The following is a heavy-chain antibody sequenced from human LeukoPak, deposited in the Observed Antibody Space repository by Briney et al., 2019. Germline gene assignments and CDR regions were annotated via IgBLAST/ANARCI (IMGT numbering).Heavy chain of an antibody. Sequence: ASVKVSCKASGYTFTSYTMHWVRQAPGQRLEWMGWISAYNGNTNYAQKLQGRVTMTTDTSTSTAYMELRSLRSDDTAVYYCARAGVPSSTEGFQHWGQGTLVTVSS. CDR2: ISAYNGNT. CDR1: GYTFTSYT. J-gene: IGHJ1*01. D-gene: IGHD2-2*01. CDR3: ARAGVPSSTEGFQH. V-gene: IGHV1-18*01.